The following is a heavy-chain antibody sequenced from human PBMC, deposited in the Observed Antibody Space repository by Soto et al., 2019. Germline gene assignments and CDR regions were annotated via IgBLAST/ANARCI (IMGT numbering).Heavy chain of an antibody. V-gene: IGHV3-15*01. D-gene: IGHD3-22*01. J-gene: IGHJ5*02. CDR1: GFTFSNAW. CDR2: IKSKTDGGTT. CDR3: TIPRGPMIRP. Sequence: PGGSLRLSCTASGFTFSNAWMTWVRQAPGKGLEWVGRIKSKTDGGTTDHAAPVKGRFTISRDDSKNTMYLQMNSLKTEDTAVYYCTIPRGPMIRPWGQGTLVTVSS.